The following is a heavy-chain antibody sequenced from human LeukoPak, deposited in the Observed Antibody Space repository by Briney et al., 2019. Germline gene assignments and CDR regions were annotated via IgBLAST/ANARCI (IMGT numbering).Heavy chain of an antibody. CDR3: ARGGSVHIYYMDV. D-gene: IGHD3-16*01. V-gene: IGHV1-18*01. Sequence: SXXXXXXTFTXXGXSWXXXAPGXXLEXXGWISAYNGNTNYAQKLQGRVTMTTDTSTSTAYMELRSLRSDDTAVYYCARGGSVHIYYMDVWGKGTTVTVSS. CDR1: XXTFTXXG. CDR2: ISAYNGNT. J-gene: IGHJ6*03.